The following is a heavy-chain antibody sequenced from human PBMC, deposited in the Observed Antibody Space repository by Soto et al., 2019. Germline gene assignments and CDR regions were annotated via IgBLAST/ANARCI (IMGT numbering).Heavy chain of an antibody. J-gene: IGHJ4*02. CDR1: GFTLGKYT. Sequence: PGGSLRLSCAASGFTLGKYTMGWVRQAPGKGLEWVAESYSSGGTEYADSVKGRFTISRDNSKNTLFLQMNSLAVGDTALYYCARDREPDGIRTFDSWGQGTLVTVSS. D-gene: IGHD1-20*01. CDR3: ARDREPDGIRTFDS. CDR2: SYSSGGT. V-gene: IGHV3-23*01.